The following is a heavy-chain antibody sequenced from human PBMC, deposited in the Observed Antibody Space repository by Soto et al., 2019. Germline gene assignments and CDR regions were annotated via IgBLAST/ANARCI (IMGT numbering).Heavy chain of an antibody. CDR3: ARVSDDSSGYYSPRLDY. D-gene: IGHD3-22*01. CDR1: GGTFSSYT. V-gene: IGHV1-69*02. J-gene: IGHJ4*02. CDR2: IIPILGIA. Sequence: QVQLVQSGAEVKKPGSSVKVSCKASGGTFSSYTISWVRQAPGQGLEWMGRIIPILGIANYAQKFQGRVTITADKSTSTAYMELSSLRSEDTAVYYCARVSDDSSGYYSPRLDYWGQGTLVTVYS.